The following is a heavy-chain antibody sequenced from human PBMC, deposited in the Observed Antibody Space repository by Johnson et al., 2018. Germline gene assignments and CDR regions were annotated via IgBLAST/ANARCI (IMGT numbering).Heavy chain of an antibody. CDR2: IYYSGST. V-gene: IGHV4-59*01. CDR1: GGSISSYY. D-gene: IGHD3-9*01. CDR3: ARDPFEGYYYYGMDV. Sequence: QVQLQESGPGLVKPSETLSLTCAVSGGSISSYYWSWIRQPPGKGLEWIGYIYYSGSTNYNPSLKSRVTMSVDTSKNQFSLNLSSGTAADTAVYYRARDPFEGYYYYGMDVWGQGTTVTVSS. J-gene: IGHJ6*02.